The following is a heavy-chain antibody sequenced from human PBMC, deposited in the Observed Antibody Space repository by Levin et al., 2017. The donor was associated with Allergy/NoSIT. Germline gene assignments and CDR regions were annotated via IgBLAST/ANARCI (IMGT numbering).Heavy chain of an antibody. V-gene: IGHV3-30*18. CDR1: GFTFSSYG. J-gene: IGHJ4*02. D-gene: IGHD6-13*01. Sequence: GGSLRLSCAASGFTFSSYGMHWVRQAPGKGLEWVAVISYDGSNKYYADSVKGRFTISRDNSKNTLYLQMNSLRAEDTAVYYCAKDPFGYSSSWWWFDYWGQGTLVTVSS. CDR3: AKDPFGYSSSWWWFDY. CDR2: ISYDGSNK.